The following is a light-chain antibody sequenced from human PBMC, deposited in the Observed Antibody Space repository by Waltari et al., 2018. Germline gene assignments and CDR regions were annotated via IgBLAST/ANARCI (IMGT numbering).Light chain of an antibody. CDR3: QQRSNWTPHT. J-gene: IGKJ2*01. CDR1: QSVGTY. Sequence: EIVLTQSPATLSLSPGETATLSSRANQSVGTYLAWHQHRPGQAPRLLFYYASNSATVIPARFRGGGSGTDFTLTISSLEPEDFAVYYCQQRSNWTPHTFGQGARLEIK. V-gene: IGKV3-11*01. CDR2: YAS.